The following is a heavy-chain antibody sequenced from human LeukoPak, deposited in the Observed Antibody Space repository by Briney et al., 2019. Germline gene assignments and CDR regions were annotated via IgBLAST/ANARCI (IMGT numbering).Heavy chain of an antibody. D-gene: IGHD5-12*01. V-gene: IGHV3-48*01. CDR3: ASPLTRGYSGYDFGMDV. J-gene: IGHJ6*02. CDR1: GFTFSSYS. CDR2: IGHTGSIT. Sequence: GGSLRLSCAGSGFTFSSYSMNWVRHAPGKGLEWVSYIGHTGSITDYADSVKGRFTISRGNAKNSLYLQMNSLRAEDTAVYYCASPLTRGYSGYDFGMDVWGQGTTVTVSS.